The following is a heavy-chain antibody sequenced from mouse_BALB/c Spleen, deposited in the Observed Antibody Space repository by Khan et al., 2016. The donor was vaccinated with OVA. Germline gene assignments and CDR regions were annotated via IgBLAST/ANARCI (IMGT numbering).Heavy chain of an antibody. CDR1: GFTFSSFA. CDR2: ISSAGTYT. CDR3: ANGNYGWFAY. D-gene: IGHD2-1*01. J-gene: IGHJ3*01. V-gene: IGHV5-9-1*01. Sequence: EVELVESGGGLVKPGGSLKLSCAASGFTFSSFAMSWVRQTPEKRLEWVATISSAGTYTYYPDSVKGRFTISRDNAKNTLYLQMNSLRSEDTAMYYCANGNYGWFAYWGQGILVTVSA.